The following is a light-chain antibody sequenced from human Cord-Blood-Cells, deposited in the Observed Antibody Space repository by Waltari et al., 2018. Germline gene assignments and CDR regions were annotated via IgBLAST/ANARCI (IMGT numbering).Light chain of an antibody. V-gene: IGKV1-33*01. CDR2: DAS. J-gene: IGKJ2*01. CDR1: QDISNY. Sequence: DIQMTQSPSSLSASVGDRVTITCQASQDISNYLNWYQQKPGKAPKLLIYDASNLETGVPSRFSGSGSWTDFTFTISNLQPEDIATYYCQQYDNLLMYTFGQGTKLEIK. CDR3: QQYDNLLMYT.